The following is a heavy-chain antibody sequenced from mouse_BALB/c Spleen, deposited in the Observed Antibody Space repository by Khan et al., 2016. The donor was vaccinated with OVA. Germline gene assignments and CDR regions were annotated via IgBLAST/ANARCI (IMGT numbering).Heavy chain of an antibody. D-gene: IGHD1-2*01. CDR3: ARRNYFGYTCAY. CDR2: ISPGSGDT. V-gene: IGHV1-77*01. CDR1: GYTFTDYY. Sequence: QVRLQQSGAELARPGASVKLSCKASGYTFTDYYINWVKQRTGQGLEWIGEISPGSGDTYYNEKFKGKATLTADKSSSTAYMQLNSLTSEASAVYFCARRNYFGYTCAYWGQGTLVTVSA. J-gene: IGHJ3*01.